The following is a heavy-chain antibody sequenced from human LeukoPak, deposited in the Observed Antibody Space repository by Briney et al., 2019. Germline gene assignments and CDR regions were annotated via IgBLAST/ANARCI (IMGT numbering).Heavy chain of an antibody. CDR3: ARRGGSNGWGAFDI. CDR1: GFSFSTYT. J-gene: IGHJ3*02. V-gene: IGHV3-23*01. D-gene: IGHD6-19*01. CDR2: SGGSGSDT. Sequence: PGGSLRLSCAASGFSFSTYTMNWVRQAPGKGLEWVSTSGGSGSDTYYGDSVKGRFTISRDNSKNTLYLQMNSLGRADTALYYCARRGGSNGWGAFDIWGQGTMVTVSS.